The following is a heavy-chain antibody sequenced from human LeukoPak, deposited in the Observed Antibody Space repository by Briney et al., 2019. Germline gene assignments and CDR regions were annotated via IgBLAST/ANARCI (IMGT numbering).Heavy chain of an antibody. D-gene: IGHD2-2*01. CDR2: ISGSGGST. J-gene: IGHJ6*03. CDR3: AKSPYQGYYYYYMDV. V-gene: IGHV3-23*01. Sequence: GSLRLSCAASGFTFSSYAMSWVRQAPGKGLEWVPAISGSGGSTYYADSVKGRFTISRDNSKNTLYLQMNSLRAEDTAVYYCAKSPYQGYYYYYMDVWGKGTTVTVSS. CDR1: GFTFSSYA.